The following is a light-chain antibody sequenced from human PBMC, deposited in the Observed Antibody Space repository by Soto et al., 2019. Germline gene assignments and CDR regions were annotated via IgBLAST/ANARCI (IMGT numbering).Light chain of an antibody. CDR3: CSYAGSSTFPWV. Sequence: QSALTQPASVSGSPGQSITISCTGTSSDVGSSSLVSWYQQYPGKAPKLMIYEGSKRPSGVSNRFSGSKSGNTASLTISGLQAEDEADYYCCSYAGSSTFPWVFGGGTKVTVL. J-gene: IGLJ3*02. V-gene: IGLV2-23*03. CDR2: EGS. CDR1: SSDVGSSSL.